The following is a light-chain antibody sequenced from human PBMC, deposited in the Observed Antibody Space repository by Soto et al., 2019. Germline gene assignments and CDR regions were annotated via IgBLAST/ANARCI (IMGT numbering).Light chain of an antibody. Sequence: QLVLTQPPSVSGAPGQRVTVSCTGSSSNIGAGSDVHWYQQLPGTAPKLLIFANTNRPSGVPDRFSGSKSGTSASLAITGLQDDDEADYYCQSYDNSLSAYVFGTGTKLTVL. J-gene: IGLJ1*01. CDR1: SSNIGAGSD. V-gene: IGLV1-40*01. CDR3: QSYDNSLSAYV. CDR2: ANT.